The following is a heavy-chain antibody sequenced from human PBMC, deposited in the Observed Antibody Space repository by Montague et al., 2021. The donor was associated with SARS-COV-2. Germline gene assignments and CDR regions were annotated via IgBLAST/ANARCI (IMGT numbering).Heavy chain of an antibody. Sequence: TLSLTCTVSGGSISSGSYYWSWIRQPAGKGLEWIGRVYTGGSTNFNPSLRSRVTISLDTSKNQFSLKLKSVTAADMAVYFCARINIAVANVFDVWGHGTMVTVSS. CDR1: GGSISSGSYY. V-gene: IGHV4-61*02. J-gene: IGHJ3*01. D-gene: IGHD6-19*01. CDR2: VYTGGST. CDR3: ARINIAVANVFDV.